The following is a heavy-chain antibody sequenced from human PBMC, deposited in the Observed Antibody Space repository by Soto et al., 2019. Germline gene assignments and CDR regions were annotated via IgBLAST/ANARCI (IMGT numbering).Heavy chain of an antibody. D-gene: IGHD3-16*02. CDR1: GFTFSSYS. J-gene: IGHJ6*02. CDR2: ISSSSSYI. CDR3: ALLDMLGAIVADYGMDV. Sequence: PGGSLRLSCAASGFTFSSYSMNWVRQAPGKGLEWVSSISSSSSYIYYADSVKGRFTISRDNAKNSLYLQMNSLRAEDTAVYYCALLDMLGAIVADYGMDVWGQGTTVTVSS. V-gene: IGHV3-21*01.